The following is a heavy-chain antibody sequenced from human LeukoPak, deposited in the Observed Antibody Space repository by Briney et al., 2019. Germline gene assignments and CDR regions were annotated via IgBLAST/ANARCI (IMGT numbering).Heavy chain of an antibody. J-gene: IGHJ5*02. CDR2: IKEDGNEK. CDR3: ASLVGYYRGSESNNWLHP. Sequence: PGGSLRVSCVVSGFTFSRYWMSWVRQAPGKRLEWVANIKEDGNEKHYVDSVKGRFTISRDNAKNSLYLQMNSLRAEDTAVYYCASLVGYYRGSESNNWLHPWGQGTLVTVSS. D-gene: IGHD3-10*01. V-gene: IGHV3-7*01. CDR1: GFTFSRYW.